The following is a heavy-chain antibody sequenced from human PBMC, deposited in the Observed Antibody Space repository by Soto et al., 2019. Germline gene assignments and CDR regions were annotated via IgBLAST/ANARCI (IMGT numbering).Heavy chain of an antibody. V-gene: IGHV1-69*02. CDR1: GGTFSSYT. CDR2: IIPILGIA. J-gene: IGHJ6*03. Sequence: QVQLVQSGAEVKKPGSSVKVSCKASGGTFSSYTISWVRQAPGQGLEWMGRIIPILGIANYAQKFQGRVTITADKSTSTAYMELSSLRSEDTAVYYCASSEYSYCSYYYYYYMDVWGKGTTVTVSS. D-gene: IGHD5-18*01. CDR3: ASSEYSYCSYYYYYYMDV.